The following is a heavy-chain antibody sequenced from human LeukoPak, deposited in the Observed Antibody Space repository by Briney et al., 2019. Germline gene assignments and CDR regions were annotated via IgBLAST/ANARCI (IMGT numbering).Heavy chain of an antibody. D-gene: IGHD6-19*01. Sequence: GASVKVSCKASGGTFSSYAISWVRQAPGQGLEWMGRIIPILGIANYAQKFQGRVTITADKSTSTAYMVLSSLRSEDTAVYYCARDDVDRAGHWGQGTLVTVSS. CDR2: IIPILGIA. V-gene: IGHV1-69*04. J-gene: IGHJ4*02. CDR1: GGTFSSYA. CDR3: ARDDVDRAGH.